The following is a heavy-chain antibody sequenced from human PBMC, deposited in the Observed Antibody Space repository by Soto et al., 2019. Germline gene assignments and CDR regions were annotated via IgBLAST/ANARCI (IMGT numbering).Heavy chain of an antibody. J-gene: IGHJ4*02. CDR2: IIPILGIA. CDR1: GGTFSSYT. CDR3: ATPIAAAGTGDY. D-gene: IGHD6-13*01. Sequence: QVQLVQSGAEVKKPGSSVKVSCKASGGTFSSYTISWVRQAPGQGLEWMGRIIPILGIANYAQKFQGRVTITADKSTSTADMELSSLRSEDTAVYYCATPIAAAGTGDYWGQGTLVTVSS. V-gene: IGHV1-69*02.